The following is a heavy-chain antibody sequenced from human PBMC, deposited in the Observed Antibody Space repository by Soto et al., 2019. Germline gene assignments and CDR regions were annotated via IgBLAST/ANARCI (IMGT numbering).Heavy chain of an antibody. CDR2: VNTYNGNP. CDR1: GYTFTNYA. Sequence: QVQLVQSGGELKKPGASVKVSCKASGYTFTNYAISWVRQAPGRGLEWMGWVNTYNGNPNYAQIFQGSVTMTTDTSTGTADMELRSLKSHLSAIDYCARDSQYSTSWQRFDSWGQGTLVTVSS. V-gene: IGHV1-18*01. D-gene: IGHD6-13*01. J-gene: IGHJ4*02. CDR3: ARDSQYSTSWQRFDS.